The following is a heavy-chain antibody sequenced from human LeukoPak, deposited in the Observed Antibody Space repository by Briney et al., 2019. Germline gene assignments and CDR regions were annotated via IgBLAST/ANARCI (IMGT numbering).Heavy chain of an antibody. CDR2: IIPIFGTA. CDR3: ARDVTVAGTFTRQNYYSYYMDV. CDR1: GGTFNSYA. J-gene: IGHJ6*03. D-gene: IGHD6-19*01. Sequence: SVKVSCKPSGGTFNSYAISWVRQAPGQGLEWMGRIIPIFGTANYAQQFQGRVTITTDESTSTAYMELSSLRYEDTAVYYCARDVTVAGTFTRQNYYSYYMDVWGKGTTVTVSS. V-gene: IGHV1-69*05.